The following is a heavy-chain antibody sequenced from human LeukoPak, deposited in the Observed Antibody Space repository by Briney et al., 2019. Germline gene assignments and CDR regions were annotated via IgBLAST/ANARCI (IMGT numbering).Heavy chain of an antibody. CDR2: LSANGGST. Sequence: GGSLRLSCAASGFTFSTYAMSWVRQPPGKGLEWVSTLSANGGSTYYAGSVKGRFTISRDNSKNTLNLQMNSLRVEDTAVYYCAKPPPDSSSWLFDYWGQGTLVTVSS. J-gene: IGHJ4*02. D-gene: IGHD6-13*01. CDR1: GFTFSTYA. CDR3: AKPPPDSSSWLFDY. V-gene: IGHV3-23*01.